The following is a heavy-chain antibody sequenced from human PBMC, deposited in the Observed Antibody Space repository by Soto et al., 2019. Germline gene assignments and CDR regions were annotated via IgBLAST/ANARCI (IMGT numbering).Heavy chain of an antibody. CDR1: GGSISSYY. J-gene: IGHJ4*02. V-gene: IGHV4-59*01. CDR3: ARGDGYNLGHFDY. CDR2: IYYSGST. Sequence: RSLTCTVSGGSISSYYWSWIRQPPGKGLEWIGYIYYSGSTNYNPSLKSRVTISVDTSKNQFSLKLSSVTAADTAVYYCARGDGYNLGHFDYWGQGTLVTVSS. D-gene: IGHD5-12*01.